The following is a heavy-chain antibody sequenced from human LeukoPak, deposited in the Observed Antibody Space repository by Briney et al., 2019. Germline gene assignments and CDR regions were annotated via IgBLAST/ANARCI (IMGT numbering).Heavy chain of an antibody. V-gene: IGHV1-69*06. CDR1: GYTFTSYG. J-gene: IGHJ6*03. CDR3: ATRIAAAGTSRYYYYYYMDV. D-gene: IGHD6-13*01. Sequence: GASVKVSCKASGYTFTSYGISWVRQAPGQGLEWMGGIIPIFGTANYAQKFQGRVTITADKSTSTAYMELSSLRSEDTAVYYCATRIAAAGTSRYYYYYYMDVWGKGTTVTVSS. CDR2: IIPIFGTA.